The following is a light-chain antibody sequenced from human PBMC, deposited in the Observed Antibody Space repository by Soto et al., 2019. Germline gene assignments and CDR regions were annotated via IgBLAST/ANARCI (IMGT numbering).Light chain of an antibody. CDR1: QSIGNA. J-gene: IGKJ2*01. CDR3: QQSFTTVRT. Sequence: DIQMTQSPATLSASVGDRVTITCRAGQSIGNALNWYQQKPGRAPKLLIYAASSLQSGVPSRFSGRGSGTEFALTISSLQPDDLATYYWQQSFTTVRTFGQGTKRDIK. V-gene: IGKV1-39*01. CDR2: AAS.